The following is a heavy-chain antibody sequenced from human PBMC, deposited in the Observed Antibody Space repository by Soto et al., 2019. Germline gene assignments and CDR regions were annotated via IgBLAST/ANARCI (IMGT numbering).Heavy chain of an antibody. Sequence: SETLSLTCTVSGGSISSYYWSWIRQPPGKGLEWIGYIYNSGSTNYNPSLKSRVTISVDTSKNQFSLKLSSVTAADTAVLYCARAYGGYADYWGQGALVTVS. D-gene: IGHD5-12*01. J-gene: IGHJ4*02. CDR3: ARAYGGYADY. V-gene: IGHV4-59*01. CDR1: GGSISSYY. CDR2: IYNSGST.